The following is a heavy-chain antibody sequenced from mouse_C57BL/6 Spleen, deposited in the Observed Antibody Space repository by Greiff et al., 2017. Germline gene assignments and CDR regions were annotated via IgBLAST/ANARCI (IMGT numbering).Heavy chain of an antibody. Sequence: SGPELVKPGASVKISCKASGYAFSSSWMNWVKQRPGKGLEWIGRIYPGDGDTNYNGKFKGKATLTADESSSTAYMQLSSLTSEDSAVYFCATAQATKYYAMDYWGQGTSVTVSS. CDR1: GYAFSSSW. J-gene: IGHJ4*01. V-gene: IGHV1-82*01. CDR2: IYPGDGDT. CDR3: ATAQATKYYAMDY. D-gene: IGHD3-2*02.